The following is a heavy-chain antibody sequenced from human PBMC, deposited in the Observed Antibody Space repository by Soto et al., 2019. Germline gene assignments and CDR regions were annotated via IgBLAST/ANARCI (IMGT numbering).Heavy chain of an antibody. V-gene: IGHV3-23*01. CDR1: GFTFSSYA. CDR2: ISGSGGST. Sequence: GGSLRLSCAASGFTFSSYAVSWVRQAPGKGLEWVSAISGSGGSTYYADSVKGRFTISRDNSKNTLYLQMNSLRAEDTAVYYCAKGAIFGVVIINTGYFDYWGQGTLVTVSS. D-gene: IGHD3-3*01. CDR3: AKGAIFGVVIINTGYFDY. J-gene: IGHJ4*02.